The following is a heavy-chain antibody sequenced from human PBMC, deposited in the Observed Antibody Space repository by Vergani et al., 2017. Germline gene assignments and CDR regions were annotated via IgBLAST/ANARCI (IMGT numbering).Heavy chain of an antibody. CDR3: ARIYDFWSGYQYYYYGMDV. Sequence: QVQLQESGPGLVKPSETLSLTCTVSGGSISSYYWSWIRQPPGKGLEWIGYIYTSGSTNYHPSLKSRVTISVDTSKNQFSLKLSTVTAADTAVYYCARIYDFWSGYQYYYYGMDVWGQGTTVTVSS. V-gene: IGHV4-4*09. J-gene: IGHJ6*02. CDR2: IYTSGST. D-gene: IGHD3-3*01. CDR1: GGSISSYY.